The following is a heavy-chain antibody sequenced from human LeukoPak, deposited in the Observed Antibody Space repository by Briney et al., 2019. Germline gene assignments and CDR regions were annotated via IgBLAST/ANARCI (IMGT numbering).Heavy chain of an antibody. CDR2: IIYSGGAT. CDR3: AKDGLYYDGSEHVYYFDS. V-gene: IGHV3-23*01. Sequence: PGGPLRLSCAASGFTFSRSAMTWLRQAPGTGLEFVASIIYSGGATYYADSVKGRFTISRDNSKNTLYLQMNSLRAEDTALYYCAKDGLYYDGSEHVYYFDSWGQGTLVTVSS. CDR1: GFTFSRSA. J-gene: IGHJ4*02. D-gene: IGHD3-22*01.